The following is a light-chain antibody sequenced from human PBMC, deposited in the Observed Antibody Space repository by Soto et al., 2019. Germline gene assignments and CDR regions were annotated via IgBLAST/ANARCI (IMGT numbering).Light chain of an antibody. CDR2: GAS. CDR1: QSVSNNY. V-gene: IGKV3-20*01. J-gene: IGKJ1*01. Sequence: EIVLTQSPGTLSLSPGERATLSCRASQSVSNNYLAWYQQKPGQAPRLLIYGASNRATGIPDRFSGSGSGPDFTLTISRLEPEDFAVYYCQKDGSSGTFGQGTKVDIK. CDR3: QKDGSSGT.